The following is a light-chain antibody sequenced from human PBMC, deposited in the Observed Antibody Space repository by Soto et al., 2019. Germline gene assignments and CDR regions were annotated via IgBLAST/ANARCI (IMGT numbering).Light chain of an antibody. Sequence: QSVLTQPASVSGSPGQSITISCTGTSSDVGGYDYVSWYQLHPGKAPKLMVFEVNNRPSGVSYRFSASKSGNTASLTISALQAEDEALYYCCSYSSSSTFYVFGTGTKLTVL. J-gene: IGLJ1*01. CDR2: EVN. CDR1: SSDVGGYDY. V-gene: IGLV2-14*01. CDR3: CSYSSSSTFYV.